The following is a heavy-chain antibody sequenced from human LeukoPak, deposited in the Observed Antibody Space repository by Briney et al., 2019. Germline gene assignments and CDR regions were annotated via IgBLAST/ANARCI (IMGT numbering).Heavy chain of an antibody. V-gene: IGHV4-59*01. Sequence: SETLSLTCTVSGGSISSYYWSWIRQPPGKGLEWIGYIYYSGGTNYNPSLKSRVTISVDTSKNQFSLKLSSVTAADTAVYYCARGVGGASYWYYDLWGRGTLVTVSS. D-gene: IGHD3-10*01. CDR2: IYYSGGT. CDR3: ARGVGGASYWYYDL. J-gene: IGHJ2*01. CDR1: GGSISSYY.